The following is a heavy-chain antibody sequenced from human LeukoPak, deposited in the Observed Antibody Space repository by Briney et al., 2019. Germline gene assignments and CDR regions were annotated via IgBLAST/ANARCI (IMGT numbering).Heavy chain of an antibody. D-gene: IGHD2-15*01. CDR1: GFTFSSFG. J-gene: IGHJ6*02. Sequence: PGRSLRLSCAASGFTFSSFGMHWVRQAPGKGLEWVAVISYDGSDKYYADSVKGRFTISRDNSKNTLYLQMNSLRAEDTAVYYCAKDRTHCSGGSCYGMGVWGQGTTVTVSS. V-gene: IGHV3-30*18. CDR2: ISYDGSDK. CDR3: AKDRTHCSGGSCYGMGV.